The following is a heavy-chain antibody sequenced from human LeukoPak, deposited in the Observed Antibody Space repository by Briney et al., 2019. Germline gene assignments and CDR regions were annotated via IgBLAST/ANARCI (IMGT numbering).Heavy chain of an antibody. D-gene: IGHD6-13*01. V-gene: IGHV3-9*01. J-gene: IGHJ4*02. Sequence: PGRSLRLSCAASGFTFDDYAMHWVRQAPGKGLEWVSGISWNSGTIDYADSVKGRFTISRDNSESTLFLQMNSLRAEDTAVYYCAKVKAQQLVRLSFDSWGPGTLVTVSS. CDR2: ISWNSGTI. CDR1: GFTFDDYA. CDR3: AKVKAQQLVRLSFDS.